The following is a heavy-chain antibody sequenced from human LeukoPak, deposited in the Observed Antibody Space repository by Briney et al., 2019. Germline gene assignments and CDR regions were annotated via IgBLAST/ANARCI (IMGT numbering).Heavy chain of an antibody. Sequence: SQTLSLTCTVSGGSISSGSYYWSWIRQPAGKGLEWIGRIYTSGRTNYNPSIKSRVTISVDTSKNQFSLKLSSVTAADTAVYYCARWGSYSSGYSDYWGQGTLVTVSS. CDR3: ARWGSYSSGYSDY. CDR2: IYTSGRT. V-gene: IGHV4-61*02. CDR1: GGSISSGSYY. J-gene: IGHJ4*02. D-gene: IGHD3-22*01.